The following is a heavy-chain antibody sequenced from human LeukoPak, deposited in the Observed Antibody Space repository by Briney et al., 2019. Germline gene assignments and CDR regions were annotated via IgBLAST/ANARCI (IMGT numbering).Heavy chain of an antibody. J-gene: IGHJ4*02. Sequence: GGSLRLSCAASGFTFSSYAMSWVRQAPGKGLEWVSAISAAGGGTYYADSVKGRFTISRDNSKNTLFLQMNSLRAEDTPIYYCARGLGYFDYWGQGTLVTVSS. CDR1: GFTFSSYA. D-gene: IGHD3-16*01. CDR3: ARGLGYFDY. CDR2: ISAAGGGT. V-gene: IGHV3-23*01.